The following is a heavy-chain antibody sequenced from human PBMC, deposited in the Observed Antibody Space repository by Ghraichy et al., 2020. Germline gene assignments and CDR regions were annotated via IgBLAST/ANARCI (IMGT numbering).Heavy chain of an antibody. CDR3: ARGLNYYYMDV. CDR2: INHSGST. V-gene: IGHV4-34*01. J-gene: IGHJ6*03. Sequence: SQTLSLTCAVYGGSFSGYYWSWIRQPPGKGLEWIGEINHSGSTNYNPSLKSRVTISVDTSKNQFSLKLSSVTAADTAVYYCARGLNYYYMDVWGKGTTVTVSS. CDR1: GGSFSGYY.